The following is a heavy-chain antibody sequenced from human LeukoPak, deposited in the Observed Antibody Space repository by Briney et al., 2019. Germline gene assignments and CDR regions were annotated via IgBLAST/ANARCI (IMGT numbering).Heavy chain of an antibody. CDR1: GASISNYY. Sequence: XETLSLTCTVSGASISNYYCSWIRQSPGKGLEWIGYIYYSGTTNYNPSLKSRVTISVDTSKNQFSLKLTSVTAADTAVYYCARSGSYGGHFDNWGQGTLVTVSS. CDR3: ARSGSYGGHFDN. CDR2: IYYSGTT. V-gene: IGHV4-59*08. J-gene: IGHJ4*02. D-gene: IGHD1-26*01.